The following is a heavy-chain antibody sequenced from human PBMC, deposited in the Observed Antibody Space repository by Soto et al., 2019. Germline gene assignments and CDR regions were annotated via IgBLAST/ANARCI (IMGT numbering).Heavy chain of an antibody. CDR3: ARGLGQQLFDY. V-gene: IGHV1-18*01. D-gene: IGHD6-13*01. CDR2: ISAYNGNK. CDR1: GYTFTSYG. J-gene: IGHJ4*02. Sequence: QVQLVQSGAEVKKPGASVKVSCKASGYTFTSYGISWVRQAPGQGLEWMGWISAYNGNKKYAQKLQGRVSMPTDTPTSTAYIGLRSLRSDDTAVYCCARGLGQQLFDYWGQGTLVTVSS.